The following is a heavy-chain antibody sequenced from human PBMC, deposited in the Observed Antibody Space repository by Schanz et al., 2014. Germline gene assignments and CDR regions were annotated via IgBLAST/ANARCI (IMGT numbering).Heavy chain of an antibody. Sequence: DVQLLESGGGLVQPGGSLRLSCAASGFTFSSYAMSWVRQAPGKGLEWVSAFSGSGGSTYYADSVKGRFTISRDNSKNTLYLQMNSLRAEDTAVYYCAKGRFGELSAFDIWGQGTMVTVSS. J-gene: IGHJ3*02. V-gene: IGHV3-23*01. CDR2: FSGSGGST. CDR3: AKGRFGELSAFDI. CDR1: GFTFSSYA. D-gene: IGHD3-10*01.